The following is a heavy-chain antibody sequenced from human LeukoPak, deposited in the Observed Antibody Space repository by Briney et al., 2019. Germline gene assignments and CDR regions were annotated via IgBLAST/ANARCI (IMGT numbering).Heavy chain of an antibody. V-gene: IGHV3-21*01. J-gene: IGHJ4*02. CDR1: GFTFSTHT. CDR2: ISSGSSYI. D-gene: IGHD3-9*01. Sequence: GGSLRLSCAASGFTFSTHTMNWVRQAPGKGLEWVSSISSGSSYIYYADSVKGRFTISRDNAKDSLYLKMKSLRDEDTAVYYCAKDAFVLRYFDWLLFRSPYFDYWGQGTLVTVSS. CDR3: AKDAFVLRYFDWLLFRSPYFDY.